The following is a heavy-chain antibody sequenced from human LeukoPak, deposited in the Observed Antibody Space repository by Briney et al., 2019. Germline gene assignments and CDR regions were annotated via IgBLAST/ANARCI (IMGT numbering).Heavy chain of an antibody. J-gene: IGHJ6*02. D-gene: IGHD5-12*01. Sequence: SVNVSCKASVGTLSSYAIGCVRQAPRQGLEWMGGIILTVGTANYAQKFQGRVTITADESTSTAYMELSSLRSEDTAVYYCARSSGGYSGYDYVPGYYYYGMDVWGQGTTVTVSS. CDR2: IILTVGTA. CDR3: ARSSGGYSGYDYVPGYYYYGMDV. CDR1: VGTLSSYA. V-gene: IGHV1-69*01.